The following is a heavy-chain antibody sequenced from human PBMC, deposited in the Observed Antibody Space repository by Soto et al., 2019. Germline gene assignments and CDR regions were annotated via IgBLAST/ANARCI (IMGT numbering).Heavy chain of an antibody. CDR2: IYYSGST. Sequence: SETLSLTCTVSGGSISSYYWSWIRQPPGKGLEWIGYIYYSGSTNYNPSLKSRVTISVDTSKNQISLKLSSVTAADTAVYYCAREDWNDDYFDYWGQGTLVTVSS. CDR1: GGSISSYY. CDR3: AREDWNDDYFDY. D-gene: IGHD1-1*01. J-gene: IGHJ4*02. V-gene: IGHV4-59*01.